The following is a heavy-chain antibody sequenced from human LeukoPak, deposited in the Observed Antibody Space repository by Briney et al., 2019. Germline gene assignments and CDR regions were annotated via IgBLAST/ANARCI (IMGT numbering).Heavy chain of an antibody. CDR1: GASISSYY. D-gene: IGHD2-21*02. V-gene: IGHV4-59*01. CDR3: ARARGDFHYFDS. J-gene: IGHJ4*02. CDR2: VYDSGKT. Sequence: SETLSLTCTVSGASISSYYWSWIRQPPGKGLEWIGYVYDSGKTNYNPSLKSRVTISMDTSKNQFSLNLRSVTAADTAVYYCARARGDFHYFDSWGQGILVTVSS.